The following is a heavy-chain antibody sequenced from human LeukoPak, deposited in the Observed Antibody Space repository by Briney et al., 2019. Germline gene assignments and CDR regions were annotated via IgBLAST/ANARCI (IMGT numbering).Heavy chain of an antibody. D-gene: IGHD6-19*01. CDR1: GFSLSTRGVG. Sequence: SGPTLVKPTQTLTLTCTLSGFSLSTRGVGVGWIRQPAGKALEWLGVIYWDDDKRYSPSLQSRLTIIKDTPKNQVVLTMTNMDPVDTATYYCARSSLSSILGAVAAFGYWGQGTLVTVSS. CDR3: ARSSLSSILGAVAAFGY. CDR2: IYWDDDK. J-gene: IGHJ4*02. V-gene: IGHV2-5*02.